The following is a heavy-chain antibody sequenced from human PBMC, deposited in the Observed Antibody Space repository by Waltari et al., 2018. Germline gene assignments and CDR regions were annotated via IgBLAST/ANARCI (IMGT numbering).Heavy chain of an antibody. CDR3: ARGKVYPRPITMIVVVIDY. J-gene: IGHJ4*02. CDR2: INHHSST. CDR1: GGSFSVYY. V-gene: IGHV4-34*01. D-gene: IGHD3-22*01. Sequence: QVQLQQWGAGLLKPSETLSLTCAVYGGSFSVYYWSWLRQPPGKGLEGTGEINHHSSTNYNPSLKSRVTISVDTSNNQFSLKLGSVTAADTAVYYCARGKVYPRPITMIVVVIDYWGQGTLVTVSS.